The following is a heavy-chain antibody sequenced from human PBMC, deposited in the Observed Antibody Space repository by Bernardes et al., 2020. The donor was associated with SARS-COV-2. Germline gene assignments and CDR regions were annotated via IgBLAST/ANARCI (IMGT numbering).Heavy chain of an antibody. Sequence: SETLSLTCTVSGGSISSSSYYWGWIRQPPGKGLEWIGSIYYSGSTYYNPSLKSRVTISVDTSKNQFSLKLSSVTAADTAVYYCARSVGQRSPYYYYGMDVWGQGTTVTVSS. J-gene: IGHJ6*02. CDR3: ARSVGQRSPYYYYGMDV. CDR1: GGSISSSSYY. CDR2: IYYSGST. V-gene: IGHV4-39*01. D-gene: IGHD2-2*01.